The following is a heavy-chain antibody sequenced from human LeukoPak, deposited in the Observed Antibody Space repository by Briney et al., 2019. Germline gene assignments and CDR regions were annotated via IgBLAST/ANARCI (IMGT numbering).Heavy chain of an antibody. Sequence: GGSLRLFCAASGFTFSSYSMSWVRQAPGKGLEWVSSISSSSSYIYYADSVKGRFTISRDNAKNSLYLQMNSLRAEDTAVYYCASASMTTVTSDFDYWGQGTLVTVSS. CDR3: ASASMTTVTSDFDY. J-gene: IGHJ4*02. D-gene: IGHD4-11*01. CDR1: GFTFSSYS. CDR2: ISSSSSYI. V-gene: IGHV3-21*01.